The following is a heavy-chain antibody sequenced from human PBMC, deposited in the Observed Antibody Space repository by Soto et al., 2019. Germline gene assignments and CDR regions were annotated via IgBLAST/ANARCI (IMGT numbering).Heavy chain of an antibody. CDR3: AKNQHDYTQSDYLDY. D-gene: IGHD4-4*01. Sequence: EVQLVESGGGLVQPGRSLRLSCAASGFTFDDYAMHWVRQAPGKGLEWVSGISWNSGSIGYADSVKGRFTISRDNAKNSLYLQMNSLRAEDTALYYCAKNQHDYTQSDYLDYWGQGTLVTVSS. CDR2: ISWNSGSI. J-gene: IGHJ4*02. V-gene: IGHV3-9*01. CDR1: GFTFDDYA.